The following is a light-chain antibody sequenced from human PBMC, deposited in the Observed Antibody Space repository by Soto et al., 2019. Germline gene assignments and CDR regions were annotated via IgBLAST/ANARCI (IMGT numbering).Light chain of an antibody. V-gene: IGLV2-14*01. J-gene: IGLJ3*02. CDR1: SSDIGDHNY. CDR2: DVS. CDR3: SSSTTTTSLVV. Sequence: QSALTQPASVSGSPGQSITISCTGTSSDIGDHNYVSWYQQYPGKVPKLVIYDVSHRPSGVSNRFSGSKSGNTASLTISGLQAEDEADYYCSSSTTTTSLVVFGGGTKLTVL.